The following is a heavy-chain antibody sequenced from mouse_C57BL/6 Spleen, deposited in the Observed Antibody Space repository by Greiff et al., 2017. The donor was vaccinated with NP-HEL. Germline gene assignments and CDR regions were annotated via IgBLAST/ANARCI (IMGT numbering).Heavy chain of an antibody. CDR1: GYTFTDYY. J-gene: IGHJ2*01. CDR3: ATYDYDGDY. D-gene: IGHD2-4*01. Sequence: EVQLQQSGPELVKPGASVKISCKASGYTFTDYYMNWVKQSQGKSLEWIGDINPNNGGTSYNQKFKGKATLTVDKSSSTAYMELRSLTSEDSAVYYCATYDYDGDYWGQGTTLTVSS. V-gene: IGHV1-26*01. CDR2: INPNNGGT.